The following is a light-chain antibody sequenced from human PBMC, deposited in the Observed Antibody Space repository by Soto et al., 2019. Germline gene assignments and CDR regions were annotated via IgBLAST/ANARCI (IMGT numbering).Light chain of an antibody. Sequence: DIPMTQSPSTLSASVRDRVTIPCRASQSISIWLAWYQQKPGKAPKVLIYDASSLESGVPSRFSGSGSGTEFTLTISSLQPDDFATYYCQQYKSYWTFGQGTKVDIK. CDR2: DAS. V-gene: IGKV1-5*01. J-gene: IGKJ1*01. CDR1: QSISIW. CDR3: QQYKSYWT.